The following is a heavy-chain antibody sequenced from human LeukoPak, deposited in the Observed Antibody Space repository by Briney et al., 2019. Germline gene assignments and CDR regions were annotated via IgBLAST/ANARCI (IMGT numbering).Heavy chain of an antibody. CDR1: GFSFSDYY. V-gene: IGHV3-11*04. J-gene: IGHJ3*02. D-gene: IGHD2-2*01. CDR3: ARGTFFGSELLSHPYAFDI. CDR2: ISSSGSTI. Sequence: GGSLRLSCAASGFSFSDYYMSWIRQAPGKGLEWVSYISSSGSTIYYADSVKGRFTISRDNAKNSLYLQMNSLRAEDTAVYYCARGTFFGSELLSHPYAFDIWGQGTMVTVSS.